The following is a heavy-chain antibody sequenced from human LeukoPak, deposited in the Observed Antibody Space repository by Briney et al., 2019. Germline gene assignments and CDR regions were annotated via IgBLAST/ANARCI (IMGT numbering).Heavy chain of an antibody. Sequence: GASVKVSCKASGYTFTSYGISWVRQAPGQGLEWMGWISAYNGNTNYAQKLQGRVTMTTDTSTSTAYMELRSLRSDDTAVYYCARDAGGRYNPKDAYDIWGQGTRVTVSS. CDR1: GYTFTSYG. CDR2: ISAYNGNT. J-gene: IGHJ3*02. D-gene: IGHD1-14*01. V-gene: IGHV1-18*01. CDR3: ARDAGGRYNPKDAYDI.